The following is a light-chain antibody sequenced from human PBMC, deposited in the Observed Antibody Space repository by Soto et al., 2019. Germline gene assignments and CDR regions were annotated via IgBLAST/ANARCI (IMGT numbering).Light chain of an antibody. CDR2: GAS. V-gene: IGKV3-20*01. CDR1: QSVSSNY. J-gene: IGKJ1*01. Sequence: EIVWTQSPGTLSLSPGERATLSCRASQSVSSNYLAWYQQKPGQAPRLLIYGASSRATGIPDRFSGSGSGTDFTLTISRLEPEDFAVYYCQEYGISRTFGQGTKVEI. CDR3: QEYGISRT.